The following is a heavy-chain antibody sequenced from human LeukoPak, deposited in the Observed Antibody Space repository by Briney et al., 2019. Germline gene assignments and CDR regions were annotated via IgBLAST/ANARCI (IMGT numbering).Heavy chain of an antibody. CDR2: IKPSSGAT. J-gene: IGHJ4*02. CDR1: GYTFSGHY. CDR3: ASCYYDSSGYYYFDY. V-gene: IGHV1-2*02. Sequence: ASVKVSCKASGYTFSGHYMHWVRQAPGQGPEWMGWIKPSSGATNYAQKFRGRVTMTRDTSNRTSYMELSRLRSDDTALYYCASCYYDSSGYYYFDYWGQGTLVTVSS. D-gene: IGHD3-22*01.